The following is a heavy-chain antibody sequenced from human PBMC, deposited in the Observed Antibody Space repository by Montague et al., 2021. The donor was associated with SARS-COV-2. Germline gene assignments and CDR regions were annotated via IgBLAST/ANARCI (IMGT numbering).Heavy chain of an antibody. D-gene: IGHD3-3*01. Sequence: SETLSLTCTVSGGSISSYYWSWIRQPPGKGLEWIGYIYYSGSTNYNPSLKSRVTISVDTSKNQCSLKLSSVTAADTAVYYCARGIFTIPFIPAHYYMDVWGKGTTVTVSS. CDR3: ARGIFTIPFIPAHYYMDV. CDR1: GGSISSYY. V-gene: IGHV4-59*01. CDR2: IYYSGST. J-gene: IGHJ6*03.